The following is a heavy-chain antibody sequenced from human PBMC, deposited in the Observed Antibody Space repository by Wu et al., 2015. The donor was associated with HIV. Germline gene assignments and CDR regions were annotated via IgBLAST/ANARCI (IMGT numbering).Heavy chain of an antibody. V-gene: IGHV1-46*01. D-gene: IGHD3-10*01. Sequence: QVQLVQSGAEVKKPGASVKVSCKASGYTFTSYYMHWVRQAPGQGLEWMGIINPSGGSTSYAQKFQGRVTMTRDTSTSTVYMELSSLRSEDTAVYYCAREFGVGVRGVGRCSFVVAPXLDYVGPGNAG. CDR1: GYTFTSYY. CDR3: AREFGVGVRGVGRCSFVVAPXLDY. J-gene: IGHJ4*02. CDR2: INPSGGST.